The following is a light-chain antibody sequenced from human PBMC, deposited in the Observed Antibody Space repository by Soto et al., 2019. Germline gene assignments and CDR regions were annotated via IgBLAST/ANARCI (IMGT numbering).Light chain of an antibody. V-gene: IGKV3-20*01. Sequence: EIVLTQSPGTLSLSPGERATLSCRASQSVSSSYLAWYQQKPGQAPRLLIYGASSRATGIPDRFSGSGSGTDLTLTISRLEPEDCAVYYCQQYGSPLTFGGGTKVEIK. J-gene: IGKJ4*01. CDR2: GAS. CDR1: QSVSSSY. CDR3: QQYGSPLT.